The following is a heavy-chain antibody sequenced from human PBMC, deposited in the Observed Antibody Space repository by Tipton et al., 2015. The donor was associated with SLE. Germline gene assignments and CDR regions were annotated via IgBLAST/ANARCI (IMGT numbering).Heavy chain of an antibody. Sequence: TLSLTCAVYGGSFSGYYWSWIRQPPGKGLEWIGEINHSGSTNYNPSLKSRVTISVDTSKKQFSLKLSSVTAADTAVYYCARVQRFLRVPSYYYYMDVWGKGTTVTVSS. D-gene: IGHD3-3*01. J-gene: IGHJ6*03. CDR3: ARVQRFLRVPSYYYYMDV. V-gene: IGHV4-34*01. CDR2: INHSGST. CDR1: GGSFSGYY.